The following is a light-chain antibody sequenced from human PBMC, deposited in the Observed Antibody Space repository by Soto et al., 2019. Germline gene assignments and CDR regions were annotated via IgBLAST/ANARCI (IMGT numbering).Light chain of an antibody. J-gene: IGKJ2*01. Sequence: IQLTQSPSSLSASVGDRVTITCRTSQGIRGALAWYQQKSGKAPKLLIYSASTLQSGVPSRFSGRGSGTDFTLTISSLQPEDFSTYYCQQVDTYPYTFGQGTKLEIK. CDR3: QQVDTYPYT. V-gene: IGKV1-9*01. CDR1: QGIRGA. CDR2: SAS.